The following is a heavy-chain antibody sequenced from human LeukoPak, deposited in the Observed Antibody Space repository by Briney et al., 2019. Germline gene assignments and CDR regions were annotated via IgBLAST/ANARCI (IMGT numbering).Heavy chain of an antibody. CDR3: ARGFCGGDSCYSDPS. CDR2: SRDKARGYTT. V-gene: IGHV3-72*01. J-gene: IGHJ5*01. D-gene: IGHD2-15*01. Sequence: GGSLRLSCAASGFAFSDHYMDWVRQAPGKGLEWVGRSRDKARGYTTEYAASVRDRFSISRDDATSSLYLQMNSLKTEDTAVYYCARGFCGGDSCYSDPSWGHGTLVTVSS. CDR1: GFAFSDHY.